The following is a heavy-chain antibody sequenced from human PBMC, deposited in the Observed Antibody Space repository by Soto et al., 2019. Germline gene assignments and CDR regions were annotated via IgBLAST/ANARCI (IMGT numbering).Heavy chain of an antibody. Sequence: PGGSLRLSFAASGFTFGSYAMSWVRLAPGKGLEWVSFACVHGFSTFYAESVRGRFTISRDTVQKTLYLQTNSPRVPDTALHFRARTDYYDSTRSYRTFHXWGQGTLLTVSX. J-gene: IGHJ4*02. D-gene: IGHD3-22*01. V-gene: IGHV3-23*01. CDR2: ACVHGFST. CDR3: ARTDYYDSTRSYRTFHX. CDR1: GFTFGSYA.